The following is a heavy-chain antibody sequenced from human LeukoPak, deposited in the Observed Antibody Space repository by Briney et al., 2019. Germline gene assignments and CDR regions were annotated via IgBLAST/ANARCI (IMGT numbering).Heavy chain of an antibody. CDR2: IYYSGST. V-gene: IGHV4-39*07. Sequence: PSETLSLTCTVSGGSISSSSYYWGWIRQPPGKGLEWIGSIYYSGSTYYNPSLKSRVTISVDTSKNQFSLKLSSVTAADTAVYYCARDYQYYYYYYMDVWGKGTTVTISS. CDR3: ARDYQYYYYYYMDV. CDR1: GGSISSSSYY. J-gene: IGHJ6*03. D-gene: IGHD3-16*02.